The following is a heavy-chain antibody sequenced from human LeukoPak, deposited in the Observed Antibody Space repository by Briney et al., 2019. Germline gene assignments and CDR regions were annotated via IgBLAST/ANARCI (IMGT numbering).Heavy chain of an antibody. V-gene: IGHV1-69*13. D-gene: IGHD4-23*01. CDR3: AREGDYGGKSFFDS. Sequence: GASVKVSCKASGGTFSSYAISWVRQAPGQGLEWMGGIIPIFGTANYAQKFQGRVTITADESTSTAYMELSSLRSEDTAVYYCAREGDYGGKSFFDSWGQGSLVTVSS. CDR2: IIPIFGTA. J-gene: IGHJ4*02. CDR1: GGTFSSYA.